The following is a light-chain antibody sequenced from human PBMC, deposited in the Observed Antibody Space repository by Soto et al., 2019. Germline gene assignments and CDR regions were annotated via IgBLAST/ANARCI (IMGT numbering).Light chain of an antibody. J-gene: IGKJ2*01. CDR3: QQYNDWPYT. CDR2: DAT. Sequence: EIVMTQSPATLSVSPGERATLSCRASQSVTSTLAWYQQKPGQAPRLLIHDATIRATGIPARFSGSGSETHFSLTISSLQSEDFAVYYCQQYNDWPYTFGQGTKVEIK. CDR1: QSVTST. V-gene: IGKV3-15*01.